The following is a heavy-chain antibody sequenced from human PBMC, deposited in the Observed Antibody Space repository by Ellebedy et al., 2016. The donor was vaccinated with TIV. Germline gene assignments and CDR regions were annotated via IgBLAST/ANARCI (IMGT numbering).Heavy chain of an antibody. Sequence: PGGSLRLSCAASGFTFTIYGMSWVRQAPGKGLEWVSLISVKGRFTISRDNSKNTLYLQMNSLRAEDTAVYFCAFARKADYWGQGTLVTVSS. V-gene: IGHV3-23*01. CDR1: GFTFTIYG. J-gene: IGHJ4*02. CDR3: AFARKADY. CDR2: I.